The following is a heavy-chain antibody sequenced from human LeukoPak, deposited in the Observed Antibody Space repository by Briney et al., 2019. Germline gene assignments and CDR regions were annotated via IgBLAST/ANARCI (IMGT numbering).Heavy chain of an antibody. CDR3: ASDGAVNDAYDI. CDR1: GCTFSSYA. Sequence: SSGKVSCKASGCTFSSYAISWVRQAPGQGLEWMGGIIPIFGTANYAQKFQGRVTITADESTSTAYMELSSLRSEDTAVYYCASDGAVNDAYDIWGQGTMVTVSS. V-gene: IGHV1-69*13. CDR2: IIPIFGTA. J-gene: IGHJ3*02.